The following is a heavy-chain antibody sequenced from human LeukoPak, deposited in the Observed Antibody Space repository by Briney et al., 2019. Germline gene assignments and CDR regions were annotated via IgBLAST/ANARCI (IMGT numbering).Heavy chain of an antibody. CDR3: TTYGSGRKFDY. J-gene: IGHJ4*02. D-gene: IGHD3-10*01. CDR1: GFSFSDAW. V-gene: IGHV3-15*04. Sequence: PGGSLRLSCAASGFSFSDAWMSWVRQIPGKGLEWVGRIESKTDGGTTDYAAPVKGRFTISRDDSTNTLYLQMNSLKSEDTAVSYCTTYGSGRKFDYWGQGILVTVSS. CDR2: IESKTDGGTT.